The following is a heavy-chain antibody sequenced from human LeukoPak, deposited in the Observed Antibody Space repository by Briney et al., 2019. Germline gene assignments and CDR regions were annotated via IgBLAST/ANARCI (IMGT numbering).Heavy chain of an antibody. Sequence: GGSLRLSWAASGFTFSSYWMSWVRQAPGKGLEWVANIKQDGSEKYYVDSVKGRFTISRDNAKNSLYLQMNSLRAEDTAVYYCAKDRDYYDSSGSDYWGQGTLVTVSS. CDR1: GFTFSSYW. J-gene: IGHJ4*02. V-gene: IGHV3-7*01. D-gene: IGHD3-22*01. CDR3: AKDRDYYDSSGSDY. CDR2: IKQDGSEK.